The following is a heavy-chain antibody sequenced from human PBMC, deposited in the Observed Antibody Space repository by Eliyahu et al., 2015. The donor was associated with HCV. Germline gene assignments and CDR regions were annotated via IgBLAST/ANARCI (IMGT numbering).Heavy chain of an antibody. Sequence: QVQLVQSGAEVKKPGSSVKVSCKASGDTFSSDSISWVRQAPGQGLEWMGRIIPMFDIVNYAQRFQGRVTISADKSTSTAYMDLSSLRSEDTAVYYCSRDPIMTTVTTGFDYWGQGSLVTVSS. J-gene: IGHJ4*02. V-gene: IGHV1-69*04. CDR3: SRDPIMTTVTTGFDY. CDR1: GDTFSSDS. CDR2: IIPMFDIV. D-gene: IGHD4-17*01.